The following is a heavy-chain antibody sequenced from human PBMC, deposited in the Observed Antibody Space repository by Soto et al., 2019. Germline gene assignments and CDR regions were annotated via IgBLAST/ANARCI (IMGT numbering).Heavy chain of an antibody. CDR2: IVVGSGNT. J-gene: IGHJ6*02. Sequence: GASVKVSCKASGFTFTSSAVQWVRQARGQRLEWIGWIVVGSGNTNYAQKFQERVTITRDMSTSTAYMELSSLRSEETAVYYCAADPPSWFGELYPRGYYGMNVWGQGTTVTVSS. D-gene: IGHD3-10*01. CDR3: AADPPSWFGELYPRGYYGMNV. CDR1: GFTFTSSA. V-gene: IGHV1-58*01.